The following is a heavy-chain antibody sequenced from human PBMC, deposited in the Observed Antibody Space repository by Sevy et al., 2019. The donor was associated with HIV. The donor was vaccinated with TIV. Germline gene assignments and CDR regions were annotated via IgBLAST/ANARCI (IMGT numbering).Heavy chain of an antibody. V-gene: IGHV3-7*01. J-gene: IGHJ6*02. D-gene: IGHD2-15*01. CDR3: ARGVVVVVAARLYYYGMDV. CDR2: IKQDGSEK. CDR1: GFTFSSYW. Sequence: GGSLRLSCAASGFTFSSYWMSWVRQAPGKGLEWVANIKQDGSEKYYVDSVKGRFTISRDNAKNSLYLQMNSLRAEDTAVYYCARGVVVVVAARLYYYGMDVWGQGPTVTVSS.